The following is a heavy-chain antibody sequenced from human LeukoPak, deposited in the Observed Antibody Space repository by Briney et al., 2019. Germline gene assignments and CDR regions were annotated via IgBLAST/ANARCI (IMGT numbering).Heavy chain of an antibody. CDR2: INPNSGGT. CDR3: ARGLKIFDFWSGYFVY. V-gene: IGHV1-2*02. Sequence: ASVKVSCKASGYTFTGYYMHRVRQAPGQGLEWMGWINPNSGGTNYAQKFQGRVTMTRDTSISTAYMELSRLRSDDTAVYYCARGLKIFDFWSGYFVYWGQGTLVTVSS. D-gene: IGHD3-3*01. J-gene: IGHJ4*02. CDR1: GYTFTGYY.